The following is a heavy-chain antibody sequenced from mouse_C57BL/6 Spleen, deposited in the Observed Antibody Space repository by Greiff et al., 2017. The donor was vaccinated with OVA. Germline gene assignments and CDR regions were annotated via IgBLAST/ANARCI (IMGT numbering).Heavy chain of an antibody. CDR2: IDPSDSET. V-gene: IGHV1-52*01. D-gene: IGHD1-1*01. Sequence: VQLQQPGAELVRPGSSVKLSCKASGYTFTSYWMHWVKQRPIQGLEWIGNIDPSDSETHYNQKFKDKATLTVDKSSSTAYMQLSSLTSEDSAVXYCARDGITTVVMDYWGQGTSVTVSS. CDR1: GYTFTSYW. J-gene: IGHJ4*01. CDR3: ARDGITTVVMDY.